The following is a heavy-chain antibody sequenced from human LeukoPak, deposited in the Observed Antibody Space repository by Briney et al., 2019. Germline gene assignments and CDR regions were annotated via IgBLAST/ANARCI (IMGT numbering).Heavy chain of an antibody. Sequence: GASVKVSCKAPGYTFTGYYMHWVRQAPGQGLEWMGRINPNSGGTNYAQKFQGRVTMTRDTSISTAYMELSRLRSDDTAVYYCARGYSSSWYYFDYWGQGTLVTVSS. CDR3: ARGYSSSWYYFDY. D-gene: IGHD6-13*01. V-gene: IGHV1-2*06. CDR2: INPNSGGT. J-gene: IGHJ4*02. CDR1: GYTFTGYY.